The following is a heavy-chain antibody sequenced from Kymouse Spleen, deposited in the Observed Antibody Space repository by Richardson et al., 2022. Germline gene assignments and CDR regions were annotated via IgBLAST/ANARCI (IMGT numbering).Heavy chain of an antibody. D-gene: IGHD3-3*01. CDR3: ARDDFWSGYYYYYGMDV. Sequence: QVQLVQSGSELKKPGASVKVSCKASGYTFTSYAMNWVRQAPGQGLEWMGWINTNTGNPTYAQGFTGRFVFSLDTSVSTAYLQICSLKAEDTAVYYCARDDFWSGYYYYYGMDVWGQGTTVTVSS. V-gene: IGHV7-4-1*01. J-gene: IGHJ6*02. CDR1: GYTFTSYA. CDR2: INTNTGNP.